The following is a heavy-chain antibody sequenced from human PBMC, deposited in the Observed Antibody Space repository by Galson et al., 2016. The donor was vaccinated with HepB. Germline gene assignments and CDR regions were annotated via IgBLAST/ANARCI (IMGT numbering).Heavy chain of an antibody. J-gene: IGHJ6*02. Sequence: QSGAEVKQPGESLKISCKGSGYIFNTYWIAWVRQMPGRGLEWMGNIYPDDSETTYSPSFQGQVTLSADKSISTAYLQWSSLKASDTAMYYCTRQDIVMEPGAMEGLLTGQSFDYYYDMDVWGQGTTVTVSS. V-gene: IGHV5-51*01. CDR3: TRQDIVMEPGAMEGLLTGQSFDYYYDMDV. D-gene: IGHD2-2*01. CDR1: GYIFNTYW. CDR2: IYPDDSET.